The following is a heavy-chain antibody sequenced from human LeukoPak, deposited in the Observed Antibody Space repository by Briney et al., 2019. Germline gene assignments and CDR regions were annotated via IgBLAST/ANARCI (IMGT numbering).Heavy chain of an antibody. CDR2: ISSSSSYI. CDR1: GFXXXSYS. J-gene: IGHJ4*02. V-gene: IGHV3-21*01. D-gene: IGHD2-15*01. CDR3: ARGRAAHYFDY. Sequence: SGFXXXSYSMNWVRQAPGKGLEWVSSISSSSSYIYYADSVKGRFTISRDNAKNSLYLQMNSLRAEDTAVYYCARGRAAHYFDYWGQGTLVTVSS.